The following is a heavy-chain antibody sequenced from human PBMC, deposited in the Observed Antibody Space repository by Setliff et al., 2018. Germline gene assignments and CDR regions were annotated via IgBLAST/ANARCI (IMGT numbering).Heavy chain of an antibody. CDR2: INTNTGNP. D-gene: IGHD2-2*02. CDR1: GYTFTSYD. CDR3: ARGGYCSSTSCYRGNYYYGMDV. J-gene: IGHJ6*02. Sequence: ASVKVSCQASGYTFTSYDMNWVRQAPGQGLEWMGWINTNTGNPTYAQGFTGRFVFSLDTSVSTAYLQISSLKAEDTAVYYCARGGYCSSTSCYRGNYYYGMDVWGQGTTVTVSS. V-gene: IGHV7-4-1*02.